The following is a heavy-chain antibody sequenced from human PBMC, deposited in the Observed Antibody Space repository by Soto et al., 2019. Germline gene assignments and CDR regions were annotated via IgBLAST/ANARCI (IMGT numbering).Heavy chain of an antibody. V-gene: IGHV4-39*01. CDR1: GGSISSSDYY. J-gene: IGHJ4*02. Sequence: QLQLQESGPGLVKPSETLSLTCTVSGGSISSSDYYWDWIRQPPGKGLEWIGTVSSSGTTHFNPSLKRRVTISVDTSKKQFSLKLSPVTAADTAVYRCARLGNTGSYQSFDYWGPGILGTVSA. CDR3: ARLGNTGSYQSFDY. CDR2: VSSSGTT. D-gene: IGHD1-26*01.